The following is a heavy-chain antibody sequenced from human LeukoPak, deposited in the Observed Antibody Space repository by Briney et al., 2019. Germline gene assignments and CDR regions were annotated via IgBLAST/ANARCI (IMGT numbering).Heavy chain of an antibody. V-gene: IGHV3-30*02. J-gene: IGHJ3*02. CDR2: IRSDGSTK. D-gene: IGHD2-2*02. CDR3: AKALGYCSSTSCYNAFDI. Sequence: GGSLRLSCAASGFTFNSYGMDWVRQAPGKGLEWVAFIRSDGSTKYYADSVKGRFTISRDNSKNTLYLQMNSLRAEDTAVYYCAKALGYCSSTSCYNAFDIWGQGTMVTVSP. CDR1: GFTFNSYG.